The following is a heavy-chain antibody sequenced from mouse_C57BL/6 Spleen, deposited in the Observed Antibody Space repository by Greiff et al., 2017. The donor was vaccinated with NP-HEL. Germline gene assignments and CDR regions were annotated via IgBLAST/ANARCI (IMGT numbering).Heavy chain of an antibody. CDR1: GFSFNTYA. V-gene: IGHV10-1*01. Sequence: EVHLVESGGGLVQPKGSLKLSCAASGFSFNTYAMNWVRQAPGKGLEWVARIRSKSNNYATYYADSVKDRFTISRDDSESMLYLQMNNLKTEDTAMYYCVREGIYSWFAYWGQGTLVTVSA. CDR3: VREGIYSWFAY. CDR2: IRSKSNNYAT. D-gene: IGHD2-1*01. J-gene: IGHJ3*01.